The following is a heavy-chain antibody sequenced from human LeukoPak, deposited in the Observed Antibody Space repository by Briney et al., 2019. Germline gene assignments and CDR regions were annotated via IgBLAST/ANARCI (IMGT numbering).Heavy chain of an antibody. V-gene: IGHV3-48*01. D-gene: IGHD1-26*01. J-gene: IGHJ5*02. CDR1: GFTFSSYS. Sequence: GGSLRLSCAASGFTFSSYSMNRVRQAPGKGLEWVSYISSSSSTIYYADSVKGRFTISRDNAKNSLYLQMNSLGAEDTAVYYCARDRSIVGAWFDPWGQGTLVTVSS. CDR2: ISSSSSTI. CDR3: ARDRSIVGAWFDP.